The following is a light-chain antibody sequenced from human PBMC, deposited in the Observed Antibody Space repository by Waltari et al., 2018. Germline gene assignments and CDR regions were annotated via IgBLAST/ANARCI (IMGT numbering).Light chain of an antibody. CDR1: QSLVHSDGNTY. CDR3: MQATRWPWT. Sequence: DVVMTLSPLSLSVTLGPPASISCRSSQSLVHSDGNTYLLWFQQRPGQSPRRLIYKVSNRDSGVPDRFTGSGSGTNFTLKISRVEAEDVGVYYCMQATRWPWTFGQGARVEIK. CDR2: KVS. J-gene: IGKJ1*01. V-gene: IGKV2-30*02.